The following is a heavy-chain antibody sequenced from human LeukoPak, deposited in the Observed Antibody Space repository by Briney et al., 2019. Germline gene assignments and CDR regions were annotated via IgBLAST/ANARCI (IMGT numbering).Heavy chain of an antibody. J-gene: IGHJ4*02. V-gene: IGHV3-21*01. CDR1: GFTFSNYS. Sequence: GGSLRLSCAASGFTFSNYSMNWIRQTPGKGLEWVSSISGSGEFIYYVDSVRGRFTISRDNGKNSLYLQMNSLRPEDTAVYYCARDDSHGYHFFDSWGQGTLVTVSS. D-gene: IGHD3-22*01. CDR3: ARDDSHGYHFFDS. CDR2: ISGSGEFI.